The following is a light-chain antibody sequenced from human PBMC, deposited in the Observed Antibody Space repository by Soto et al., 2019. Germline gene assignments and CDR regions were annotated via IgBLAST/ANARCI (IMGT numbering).Light chain of an antibody. CDR1: QDITNY. Sequence: DIQMTQSPSCLSASVGDRVTITCRASQDITNYLNWYQQKPGKAPKLLIYDASNLEAGVPSRFTGAGSGTHFTFTISSLQPEDIATYFCQQRDSLPLTFGGGTKVDIK. CDR3: QQRDSLPLT. CDR2: DAS. V-gene: IGKV1-33*01. J-gene: IGKJ4*01.